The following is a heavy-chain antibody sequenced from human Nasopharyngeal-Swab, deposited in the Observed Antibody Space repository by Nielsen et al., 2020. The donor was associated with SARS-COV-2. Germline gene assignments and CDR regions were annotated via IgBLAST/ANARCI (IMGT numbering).Heavy chain of an antibody. J-gene: IGHJ4*02. CDR1: GFTFTTYG. Sequence: GESLKISCATSGFTFTTYGMHWVRQSLGKGLEWVAVIWNDGGNTYYADSVKGRFTISRDNSMNTLYLQMNSLRAEDTAVYYCARAGALSAGTPTSWIDYWGQGTLVTVSS. V-gene: IGHV3-33*01. D-gene: IGHD1-7*01. CDR3: ARAGALSAGTPTSWIDY. CDR2: IWNDGGNT.